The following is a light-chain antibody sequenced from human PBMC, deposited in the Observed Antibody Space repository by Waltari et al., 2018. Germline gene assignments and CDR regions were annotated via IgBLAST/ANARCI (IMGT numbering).Light chain of an antibody. CDR2: GAS. CDR3: HQYNHWPTFT. V-gene: IGKV3-15*01. Sequence: EIEMTQSPATLSVSPGERVTLSCRARQSVGNNLAWYQQRPGQAPRPLMYGASTRATDISGRFSGSGSGTDFTLTISALQSEDLAVYYCHQYNHWPTFTFGQGTKLQIE. CDR1: QSVGNN. J-gene: IGKJ2*01.